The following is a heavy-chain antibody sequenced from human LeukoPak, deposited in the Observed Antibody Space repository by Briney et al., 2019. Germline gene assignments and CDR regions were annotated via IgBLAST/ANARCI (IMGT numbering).Heavy chain of an antibody. D-gene: IGHD5-18*01. CDR1: GFTFDSYG. Sequence: GALRLSCVGFGFTFDSYGMSWVRQAPGQGLEWVADISASGCSTNYADSVKGRFTISRDNSKNTLYLQMNRLSADDTAVYYCAKGSSFGLGYYYYMDVWGNGTTVAVSS. CDR2: ISASGCST. J-gene: IGHJ6*03. CDR3: AKGSSFGLGYYYYMDV. V-gene: IGHV3-23*01.